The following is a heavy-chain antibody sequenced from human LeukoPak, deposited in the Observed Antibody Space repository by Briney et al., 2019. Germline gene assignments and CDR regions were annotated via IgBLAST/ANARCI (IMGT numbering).Heavy chain of an antibody. D-gene: IGHD6-13*01. J-gene: IGHJ3*01. CDR1: GYSFRTYW. V-gene: IGHV5-51*01. CDR3: ARQEEAATPGAFDF. CDR2: IYPDDSDT. Sequence: GESLKLSCETSGYSFRTYWIGWVRQLPGKGLEYLGIIYPDDSDTRYGPSFQGQVLISVDKSSSTAYLQWSSLKASDTAIYYCARQEEAATPGAFDFWGQGTMVTVSS.